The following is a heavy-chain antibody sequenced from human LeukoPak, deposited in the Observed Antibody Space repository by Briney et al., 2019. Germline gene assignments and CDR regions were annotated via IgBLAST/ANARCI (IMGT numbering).Heavy chain of an antibody. Sequence: SETLSLTCAVYGGSFSGYYWSWIRQPPGKGLEWIGEINHSGSTNYNPSLKSRVTISVDTSKNQFSLKLSSVTAADTAVYYCARVQPDAWNYVRVYYFDYWGQGTLVTVSS. J-gene: IGHJ4*02. CDR2: INHSGST. V-gene: IGHV4-34*01. CDR3: ARVQPDAWNYVRVYYFDY. CDR1: GGSFSGYY. D-gene: IGHD1-7*01.